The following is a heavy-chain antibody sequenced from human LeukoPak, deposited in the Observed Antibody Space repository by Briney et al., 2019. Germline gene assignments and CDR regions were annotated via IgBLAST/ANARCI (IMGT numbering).Heavy chain of an antibody. D-gene: IGHD3-22*01. CDR2: VHGGNGNT. J-gene: IGHJ4*02. Sequence: ASVTVSCTASGYSFSAYAMHWVRQAPGQRLEWMGWVHGGNGNTKYSQKFQDRVTITRDTSASIAYMELSSLRPEDTAMYYCARSLYYFDSSGYYYPFNFWGQGTLVTVSS. V-gene: IGHV1-3*01. CDR3: ARSLYYFDSSGYYYPFNF. CDR1: GYSFSAYA.